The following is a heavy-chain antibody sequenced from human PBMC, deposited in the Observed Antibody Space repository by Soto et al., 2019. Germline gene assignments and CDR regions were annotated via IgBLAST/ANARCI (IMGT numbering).Heavy chain of an antibody. J-gene: IGHJ5*02. CDR1: GGSISSSNW. CDR2: IYHSGST. V-gene: IGHV4-4*02. Sequence: PSETLSLTCAVSGGSISSSNWWSWVRQPPGKGLEWIGEIYHSGSTNYNPSLKSRATISVDKSKNQFSLKLSSVTAADTAVYYCAREKQQLYWNWFDPWGQGTLVTVSS. D-gene: IGHD6-13*01. CDR3: AREKQQLYWNWFDP.